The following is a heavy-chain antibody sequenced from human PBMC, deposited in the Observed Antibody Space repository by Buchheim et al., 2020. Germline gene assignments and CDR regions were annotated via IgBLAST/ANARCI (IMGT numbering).Heavy chain of an antibody. D-gene: IGHD6-19*01. CDR1: GGSIRSNY. V-gene: IGHV4-59*08. CDR3: ARIVSAPLTVSGGFDH. J-gene: IGHJ4*02. Sequence: QVQLQESGPGLVKPSETLSLTCSVSGGSIRSNYWSWIRQPPGKGLEWIGYIYYIGSTNYNLSLKSRVTISVDTSKNQFSLPLRSVTAADTAVYYCARIVSAPLTVSGGFDHWGQG. CDR2: IYYIGST.